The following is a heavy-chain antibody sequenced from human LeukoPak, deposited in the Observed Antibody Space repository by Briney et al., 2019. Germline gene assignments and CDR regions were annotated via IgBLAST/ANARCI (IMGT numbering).Heavy chain of an antibody. J-gene: IGHJ6*03. V-gene: IGHV4-39*01. CDR1: GFSIATTTINYY. Sequence: PSETLSLTCSVSGFSIATTTINYYWGWIRQPPGKGLEWIGTVSSSGSPFYTPSLRGRVTISVDTSKNQFSLKLSSVTAADTAVYYCARHGPHCSSTSCYGQYYYYYYMDVWGKGTTVTVSS. CDR2: VSSSGSP. D-gene: IGHD2-2*01. CDR3: ARHGPHCSSTSCYGQYYYYYYMDV.